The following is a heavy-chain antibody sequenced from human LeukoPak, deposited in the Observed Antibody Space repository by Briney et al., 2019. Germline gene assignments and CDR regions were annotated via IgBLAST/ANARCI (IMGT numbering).Heavy chain of an antibody. CDR3: ARELDYSNSYSDY. Sequence: SETLSLTCTVSGGSISSYYWSWIRQPPGKGLEWIGYIYYSGSTNYNPSLKSRVTISVDTSKNQFSLKLSSVTAADTAVYYCARELDYSNSYSDYWGQGTLVTVSS. CDR2: IYYSGST. V-gene: IGHV4-59*01. CDR1: GGSISSYY. J-gene: IGHJ4*02. D-gene: IGHD4-11*01.